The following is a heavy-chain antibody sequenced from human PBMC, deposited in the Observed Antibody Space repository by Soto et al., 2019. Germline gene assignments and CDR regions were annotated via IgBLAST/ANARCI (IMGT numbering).Heavy chain of an antibody. CDR1: GGSINSGGYY. Sequence: QVRLQESGPGLVKPSQTLSLTCTVSGGSINSGGYYWSWIRQHPGKGLEWIGYIYYSGSIYYNPSLKSRLTLSVDSSKTHFSLNLSPVTAADTAVYYCARSPDYFFDYWGQGTLVTVSS. J-gene: IGHJ4*02. D-gene: IGHD3-3*01. CDR3: ARSPDYFFDY. V-gene: IGHV4-31*03. CDR2: IYYSGSI.